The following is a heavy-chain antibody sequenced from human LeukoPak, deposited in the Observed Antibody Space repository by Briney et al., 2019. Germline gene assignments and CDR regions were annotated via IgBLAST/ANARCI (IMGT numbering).Heavy chain of an antibody. CDR3: ARDPEQKLWFGELRENWFDP. Sequence: WASVKVSCKTSGYTFTSFGICWVRQAPGQGLEWMGWINTNTGNPTYAQGFTGRFVFSLDTSVSTAYLQIGSLKAEDTAVYYCARDPEQKLWFGELRENWFDPWGQGTLVTVSS. V-gene: IGHV7-4-1*01. CDR2: INTNTGNP. D-gene: IGHD3-10*01. CDR1: GYTFTSFG. J-gene: IGHJ5*02.